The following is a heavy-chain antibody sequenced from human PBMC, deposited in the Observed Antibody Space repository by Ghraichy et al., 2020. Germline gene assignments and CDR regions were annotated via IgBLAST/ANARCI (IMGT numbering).Heavy chain of an antibody. CDR2: IYYSGST. CDR3: ARGPGWLQLLDY. D-gene: IGHD5-24*01. Sequence: SETLSLTCTVSGGSISSSSYYWGWIRQPPGKGLEWIGSIYYSGSTYYNPSLKSRVTISVDTSKNQFSLKLSSVTAADTAVYYCARGPGWLQLLDYWGQGTLVTVSS. CDR1: GGSISSSSYY. V-gene: IGHV4-39*01. J-gene: IGHJ4*02.